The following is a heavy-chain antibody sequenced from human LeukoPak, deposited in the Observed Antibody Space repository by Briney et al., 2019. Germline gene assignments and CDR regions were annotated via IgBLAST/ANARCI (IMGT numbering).Heavy chain of an antibody. J-gene: IGHJ6*03. D-gene: IGHD6-13*01. Sequence: GGSLRLSCAASGFSFGGYSMNWVRQAPGKGLEWVANIKQDGSEKYYVDSVKGRFTISRDNAKNSLDLQMNSLSAEDTAVYYCARYGSSWYRTYYYYYYMDVWGKGTTVTVSS. CDR2: IKQDGSEK. CDR3: ARYGSSWYRTYYYYYYMDV. CDR1: GFSFGGYS. V-gene: IGHV3-7*01.